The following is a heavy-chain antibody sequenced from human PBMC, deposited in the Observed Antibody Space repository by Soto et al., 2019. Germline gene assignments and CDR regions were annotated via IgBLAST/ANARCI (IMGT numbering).Heavy chain of an antibody. CDR3: ARDPSVVTPNWFDP. CDR1: VFTFSSYS. J-gene: IGHJ5*02. V-gene: IGHV3-21*01. D-gene: IGHD2-15*01. CDR2: ISSSSSYI. Sequence: PWWSLRLSCSASVFTFSSYSMNWFRQAPGKGLEWVSSISSSSSYIYYADSVKGRFTISRDNAKNSLYLQMNSLGAEDTAVYYCARDPSVVTPNWFDPWGQGTLVTVSS.